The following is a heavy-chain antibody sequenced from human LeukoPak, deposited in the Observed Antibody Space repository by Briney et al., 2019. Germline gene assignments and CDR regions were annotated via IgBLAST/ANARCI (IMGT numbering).Heavy chain of an antibody. CDR3: ARASPTTNKGAYGWFDP. D-gene: IGHD1-14*01. J-gene: IGHJ5*02. Sequence: SETLSLTCTVSGCSISGYYWSWIRQPAGKGLEWIGRIYTSGSTNYNPSLKSRVTMSVDTSKNQFSLKLSSVTAADTAVYYCARASPTTNKGAYGWFDPWGQGTLVTVSS. CDR2: IYTSGST. V-gene: IGHV4-4*07. CDR1: GCSISGYY.